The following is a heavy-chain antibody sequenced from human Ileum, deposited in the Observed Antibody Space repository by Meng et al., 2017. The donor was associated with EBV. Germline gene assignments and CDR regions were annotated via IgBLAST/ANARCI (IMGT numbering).Heavy chain of an antibody. CDR1: GVSVSISSYY. CDR3: ARGWDTAMDSG. Sequence: QLQESGPRLVKPSETLPLTCPVSGVSVSISSYYWSWIRQPPGKGLEWIGYIYYSGTTNYNPSLESRVTISVDTSKNQFSLKLRSVAASDTAVYYCARGWDTAMDSGWGQGTLVTVSS. CDR2: IYYSGTT. V-gene: IGHV4-61*01. J-gene: IGHJ4*02. D-gene: IGHD5-18*01.